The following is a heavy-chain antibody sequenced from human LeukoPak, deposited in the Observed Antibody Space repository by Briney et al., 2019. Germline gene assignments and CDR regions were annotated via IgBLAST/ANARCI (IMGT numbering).Heavy chain of an antibody. CDR1: GFTFSSYS. D-gene: IGHD6-13*01. Sequence: GSLRLSCAASGFTFSSYSMNWIRQPPGKGLEWIGEINHSGSTNYNPSLKSRVTISVDTSKNQFSLKLSSVTAADTAVYYCARTIAAHDYWGQGTLVTVSS. V-gene: IGHV4-34*01. CDR3: ARTIAAHDY. CDR2: INHSGST. J-gene: IGHJ4*02.